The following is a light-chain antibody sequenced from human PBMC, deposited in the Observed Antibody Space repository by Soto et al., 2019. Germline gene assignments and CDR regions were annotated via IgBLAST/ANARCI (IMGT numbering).Light chain of an antibody. Sequence: IQMTQFPSSLSASVGDRVTIXXRASQDIRSDLGWYQQRPGKAPNLLIYAASSLQSGVPSRFSGSGSETEFTLTITSLQPEDSATYYCQQRNSYPRTFGQGTKVDIK. CDR1: QDIRSD. V-gene: IGKV1-17*01. CDR3: QQRNSYPRT. J-gene: IGKJ2*01. CDR2: AAS.